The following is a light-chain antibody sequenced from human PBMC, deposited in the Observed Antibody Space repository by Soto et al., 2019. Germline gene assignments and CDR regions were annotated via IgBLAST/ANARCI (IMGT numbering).Light chain of an antibody. CDR2: GAS. Sequence: EIVMTQSPATLSVSPGERATLSCRASQSVSSNLAWYQQKPGQAPRLLIYGASTRATGIPDRFSGSWSGTEFTLTISSLQSEDFAVYYCQQYNNWPPLTFGGGTKVEIK. CDR1: QSVSSN. J-gene: IGKJ4*01. V-gene: IGKV3-15*01. CDR3: QQYNNWPPLT.